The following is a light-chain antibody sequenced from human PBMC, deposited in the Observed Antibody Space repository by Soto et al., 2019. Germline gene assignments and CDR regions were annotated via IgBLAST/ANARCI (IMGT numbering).Light chain of an antibody. Sequence: QSVLTQPPSATGSPRQSITISCTGTSSDVGPYNYVSWYQQHPGKAPRLMIHEVSKRPSGVPDRFSASKSGNTASLTVSGLQAEDEADYYCSSYAGSNSYVFGTGTKVTV. CDR2: EVS. V-gene: IGLV2-8*01. CDR3: SSYAGSNSYV. J-gene: IGLJ1*01. CDR1: SSDVGPYNY.